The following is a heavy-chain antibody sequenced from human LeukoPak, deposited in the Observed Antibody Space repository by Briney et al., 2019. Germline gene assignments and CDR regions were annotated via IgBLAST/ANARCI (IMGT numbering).Heavy chain of an antibody. CDR3: ARFAAYDRSGFDY. V-gene: IGHV3-48*04. Sequence: WGSLRLSCAASEFTFSSHSMDWVRQAPGKGLEWVSYINSGSSTIYYADSVKGRFTISRDNARKSLYLQMNSLRAEDTAVYYCARFAAYDRSGFDYWGQGTLVTVSS. J-gene: IGHJ4*02. CDR1: EFTFSSHS. D-gene: IGHD3-22*01. CDR2: INSGSSTI.